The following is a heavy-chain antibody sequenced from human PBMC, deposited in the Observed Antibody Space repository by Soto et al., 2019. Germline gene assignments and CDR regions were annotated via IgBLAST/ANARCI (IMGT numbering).Heavy chain of an antibody. Sequence: QVQLVQSGAEEKKPGASVKVSCKASGYTFTKYAMHLVRQAPGQSLEWMGWINAGNGNTKYSQKFQGRVTITRDTSASTAYMELSSLRSEDTAVYYCAREQWLGGDYWGQGTLVTVSS. J-gene: IGHJ4*02. D-gene: IGHD6-19*01. CDR2: INAGNGNT. V-gene: IGHV1-3*05. CDR3: AREQWLGGDY. CDR1: GYTFTKYA.